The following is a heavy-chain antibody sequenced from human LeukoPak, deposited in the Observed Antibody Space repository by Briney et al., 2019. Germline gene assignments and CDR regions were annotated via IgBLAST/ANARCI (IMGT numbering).Heavy chain of an antibody. D-gene: IGHD2-2*01. Sequence: SVKVSCKVSGYTLTELSMHWVRQAPGQGLEWMGGIIPIFGTANYAQKFQGRVTITADESTSTAYMELSSLRSEDTAVYYCARQPGYCSSTSCWETYYYYGMDVWGQGTTVTVSS. J-gene: IGHJ6*02. V-gene: IGHV1-69*13. CDR2: IIPIFGTA. CDR3: ARQPGYCSSTSCWETYYYYGMDV. CDR1: GYTLTELS.